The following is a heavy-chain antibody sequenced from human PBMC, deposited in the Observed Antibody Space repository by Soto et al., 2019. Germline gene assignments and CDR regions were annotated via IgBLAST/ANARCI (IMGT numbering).Heavy chain of an antibody. CDR3: ARHWIAGSSIP. CDR2: IHYSGTS. D-gene: IGHD2-21*01. V-gene: IGHV4-39*01. J-gene: IGHJ5*02. CDR1: GDSISSSSQY. Sequence: SETLSLTCSVSGDSISSSSQYWGWIRQPPGKGLEWIGSIHYSGTSYYNPSLKSRVTIFVDTSKNQLSLKLSSVTAADTAVYYCARHWIAGSSIPWGQGTLVTVSS.